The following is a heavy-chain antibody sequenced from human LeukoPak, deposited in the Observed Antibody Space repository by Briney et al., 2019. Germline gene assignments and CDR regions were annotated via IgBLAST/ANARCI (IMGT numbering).Heavy chain of an antibody. CDR1: GFTFSDYY. J-gene: IGHJ4*02. CDR2: ISSSGSTI. CDR3: ASPYYYDSSDLHY. D-gene: IGHD3-22*01. V-gene: IGHV3-11*01. Sequence: GGSLRLSCAASGFTFSDYYMSWIRQAPGKGLEWVSYISSSGSTIYYADSVKGRFTISRDNAKNSLYLQMNSLRAEDTAVYYCASPYYYDSSDLHYWGQGTLVTVSS.